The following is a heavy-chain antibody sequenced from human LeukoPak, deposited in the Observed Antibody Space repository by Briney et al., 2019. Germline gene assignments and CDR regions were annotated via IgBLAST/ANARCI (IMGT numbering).Heavy chain of an antibody. V-gene: IGHV3-23*01. CDR1: GFTLGTHA. Sequence: PGGSLRLSCAASGFTLGTHAMNWVRQAPGKGLECVSTISGSGDSTYYTDSVKGRFTISRDSSKNTLYLQMNSLRAEDTAVYYCAKGREAYSGSYTPFASWGQGILVTVSS. D-gene: IGHD1-26*01. J-gene: IGHJ4*02. CDR2: ISGSGDST. CDR3: AKGREAYSGSYTPFAS.